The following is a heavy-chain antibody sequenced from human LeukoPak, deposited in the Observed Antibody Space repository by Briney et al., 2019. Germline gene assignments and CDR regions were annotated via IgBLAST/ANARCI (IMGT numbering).Heavy chain of an antibody. CDR3: ARDREADFWSGYSTIDY. V-gene: IGHV3-30-3*01. CDR2: ISYDGSNK. J-gene: IGHJ4*02. D-gene: IGHD3-3*01. CDR1: GFTFSSYA. Sequence: GESLRLSRVASGFTFSSYAMHWVRQAPGKGLEWVAVISYDGSNKYDADSVKGRFTISRDNSKNTLYLQMNSLRAEDTAVYYCARDREADFWSGYSTIDYWGQGTLVTVSS.